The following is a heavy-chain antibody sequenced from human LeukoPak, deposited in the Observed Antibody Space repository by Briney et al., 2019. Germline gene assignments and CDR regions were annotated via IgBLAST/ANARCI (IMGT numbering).Heavy chain of an antibody. CDR1: GDSVSSNSAT. J-gene: IGHJ4*02. V-gene: IGHV6-1*01. CDR2: TYYRSKWYN. D-gene: IGHD3-16*01. CDR3: AREGSDGYLFDY. Sequence: SQTLSLTCAISGDSVSSNSATWDWIRQSPSRGLEWLGRTYYRSKWYNDYAVSVKSRVTINPDTSKNQFSLQLNSVTPEDTAVYYCAREGSDGYLFDYWGQGSLVIVSS.